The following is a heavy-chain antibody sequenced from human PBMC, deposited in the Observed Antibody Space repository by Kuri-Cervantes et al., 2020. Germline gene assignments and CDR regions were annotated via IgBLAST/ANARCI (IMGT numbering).Heavy chain of an antibody. V-gene: IGHV3-7*01. CDR2: IKQDGSEK. J-gene: IGHJ4*02. Sequence: GESLKISCAASGFTFSNYWMSWVRQAPGKGLEWVANIKQDGSEKHYVDSVKGRFTISRDNAKNSLYLQMNSLRAEDTAVYYCAKGHLVGATGGGLGYWGQGTLVTVSS. D-gene: IGHD1-26*01. CDR1: GFTFSNYW. CDR3: AKGHLVGATGGGLGY.